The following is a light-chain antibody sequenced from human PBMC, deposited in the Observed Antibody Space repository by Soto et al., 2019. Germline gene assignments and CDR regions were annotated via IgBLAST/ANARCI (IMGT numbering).Light chain of an antibody. V-gene: IGKV1-5*01. CDR1: QSITYW. J-gene: IGKJ2*01. CDR2: DVF. Sequence: GDRVTITCRASQSITYWLAWYQQKPGRAPKLLIYDVFNLQSGVPSRFSGSGSGTESTLTISSLQPDDSATYYCQQYHSFSFTFGQGTKLEIK. CDR3: QQYHSFSFT.